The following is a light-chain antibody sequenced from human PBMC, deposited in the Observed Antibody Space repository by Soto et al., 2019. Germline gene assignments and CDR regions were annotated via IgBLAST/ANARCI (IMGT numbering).Light chain of an antibody. CDR2: EVS. Sequence: DVVLTQTPRSLSVTPGQPASISCKSSQSLLYSDGRTYVYWYLQKPGQPPQLLIHEVSHRFSGVPDRFSGSRSVTDFTLKISRVEAEDVGVYYCMQSIQLPLTCGGGTNVEIK. V-gene: IGKV2D-29*01. J-gene: IGKJ4*01. CDR1: QSLLYSDGRTY. CDR3: MQSIQLPLT.